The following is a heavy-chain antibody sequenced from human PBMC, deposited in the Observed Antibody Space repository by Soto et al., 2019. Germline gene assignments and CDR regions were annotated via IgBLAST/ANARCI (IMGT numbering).Heavy chain of an antibody. J-gene: IGHJ4*02. CDR1: GGSISSYY. CDR3: ARGQYSSSWGY. Sequence: QVQLQESGPGLVKPSETLSLTCTVSGGSISSYYWSWIRQPPGKGLEWIGYIYYSGSTNYNPSLKSXXTXSXXTSKNQFSLKLSSVTAADTAVYYCARGQYSSSWGYWGQGTLVTVSS. CDR2: IYYSGST. V-gene: IGHV4-59*01. D-gene: IGHD6-13*01.